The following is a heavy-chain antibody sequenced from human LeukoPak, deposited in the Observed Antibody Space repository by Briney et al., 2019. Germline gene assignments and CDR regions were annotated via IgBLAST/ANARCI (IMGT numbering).Heavy chain of an antibody. J-gene: IGHJ4*02. D-gene: IGHD6-6*01. CDR2: ISSSGSTI. CDR3: AGESIAGTDY. Sequence: GGSLTLSRSASGFTFSDSYVSWIRKAPGKGLKGVSYISSSGSTIYYAHSVKGRFTLSRDNAKNSLYLQMNSLRAEDTAVYYCAGESIAGTDYWGQGTLVTVSS. CDR1: GFTFSDSY. V-gene: IGHV3-11*04.